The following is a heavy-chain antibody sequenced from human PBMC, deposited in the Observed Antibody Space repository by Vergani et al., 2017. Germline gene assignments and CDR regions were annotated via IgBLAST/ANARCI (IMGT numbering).Heavy chain of an antibody. V-gene: IGHV4-59*01. CDR2: MYHSGST. Sequence: QVRLQESGPGLVKPSETLSLTCSVSGGSMSGYYWSWIRQPPGKELEWIGYMYHSGSTNYNPSLATRVTISGDTSKHQFSLKLNSVTAAATAVYYWGRVADFYGLGSRLLDLWGQGILVTVSS. J-gene: IGHJ5*02. CDR1: GGSMSGYY. CDR3: GRVADFYGLGSRLLDL. D-gene: IGHD3-10*01.